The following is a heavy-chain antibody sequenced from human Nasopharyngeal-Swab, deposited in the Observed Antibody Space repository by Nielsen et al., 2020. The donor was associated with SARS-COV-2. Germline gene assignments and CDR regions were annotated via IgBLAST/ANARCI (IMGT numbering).Heavy chain of an antibody. CDR2: INHSGSA. V-gene: IGHV4-59*08. J-gene: IGHJ4*02. CDR3: ARQSSIRGSYPFDY. Sequence: SETLSLTCTVSGGSISSYYWSWIRQPPGKGLEWIGEINHSGSANYNPSLKSRVTVSGDTSKNQFSLKLSSVTAADTAVYWCARQSSIRGSYPFDYWGQGTLVTVSS. D-gene: IGHD1-26*01. CDR1: GGSISSYY.